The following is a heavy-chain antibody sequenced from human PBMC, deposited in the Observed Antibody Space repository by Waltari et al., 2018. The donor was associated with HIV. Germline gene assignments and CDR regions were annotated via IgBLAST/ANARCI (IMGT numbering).Heavy chain of an antibody. CDR1: GYSFTSYW. CDR3: ARPPTTVVTGSAFDI. Sequence: EVQLVQSGAEVKKPGESLKISCTGSGYSFTSYWIGWVRQMPGKGLEWMGIIYPGDSDTRYSPSFQGQVTISADKSISTAYLQWSSLKASDTAMYYCARPPTTVVTGSAFDIWGQGTMVTVSS. J-gene: IGHJ3*02. CDR2: IYPGDSDT. V-gene: IGHV5-51*01. D-gene: IGHD4-17*01.